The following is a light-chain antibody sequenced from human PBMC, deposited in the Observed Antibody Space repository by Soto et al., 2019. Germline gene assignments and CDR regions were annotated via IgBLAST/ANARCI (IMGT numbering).Light chain of an antibody. CDR3: QQIHSTSSYT. V-gene: IGKV1-39*01. CDR2: AAS. J-gene: IGKJ2*01. CDR1: QNIRNY. Sequence: DIQMTQSPSSLSASVGDRVTITCRASQNIRNYLNWYQQRPGKTPNLLVYAASNLRGGVPSRFSGSGSRTVFTLTINSLQPEDFATYYCQQIHSTSSYTFGQGTRVDIK.